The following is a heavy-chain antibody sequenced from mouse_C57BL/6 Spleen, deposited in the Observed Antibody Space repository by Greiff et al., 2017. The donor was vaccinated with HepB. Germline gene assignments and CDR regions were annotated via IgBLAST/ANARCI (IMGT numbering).Heavy chain of an antibody. CDR2: IYPGNSDT. J-gene: IGHJ4*01. Sequence: VQLQQSGTVLARPGASVKMSCKTSGYTFTSYWMHWVQQRPGQGLEWIGAIYPGNSDTSYNQKFKGKAKLTAVTSASTAYMELSSLTNEDSAVYYCTRPYYYGSSFYAMDYWGQGTSVTVSS. V-gene: IGHV1-5*01. CDR3: TRPYYYGSSFYAMDY. D-gene: IGHD1-1*01. CDR1: GYTFTSYW.